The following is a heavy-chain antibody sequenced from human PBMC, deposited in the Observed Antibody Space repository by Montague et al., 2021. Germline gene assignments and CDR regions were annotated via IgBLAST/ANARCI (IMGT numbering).Heavy chain of an antibody. V-gene: IGHV4-59*02. CDR2: MRSSGSP. CDR1: GGSVNGYD. J-gene: IGHJ4*01. Sequence: SETLSLTCSVSGGSVNGYDWSWIRQPAAKGLEWIGYMRSSGSPNYNPSLKSRLAISIDRSRNQFSLELSFVTAADTAIYFCGRDYWGSIDYWGHGILVTVSS. D-gene: IGHD7-27*01. CDR3: GRDYWGSIDY.